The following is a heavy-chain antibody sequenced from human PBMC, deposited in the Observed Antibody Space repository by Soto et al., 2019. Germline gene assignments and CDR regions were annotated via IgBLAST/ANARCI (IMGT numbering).Heavy chain of an antibody. Sequence: EVQLLESGGGLVQPGGSLRLSCAASGFTFSNYAMSWVRQAPGKGLEWVSTLSGSGGSTYYADSVKGRFTISRDNSKNTLYLQMNSLRAEDTAVYYFAKDTVPVATPWFDPWGQGTLVTVSS. D-gene: IGHD2-2*01. CDR3: AKDTVPVATPWFDP. J-gene: IGHJ5*02. CDR2: LSGSGGST. CDR1: GFTFSNYA. V-gene: IGHV3-23*01.